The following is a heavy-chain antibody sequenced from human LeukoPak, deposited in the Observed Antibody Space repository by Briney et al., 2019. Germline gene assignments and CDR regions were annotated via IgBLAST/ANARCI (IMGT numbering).Heavy chain of an antibody. CDR1: GVLISDGEW. CDR3: ASPSTGWLPIDY. J-gene: IGHJ4*02. Sequence: SGTLSLTCAVSGVLISDGEWWSWVRQPPGKGLEWIGEIYHSGSTNYNPSLKSRVTISVDKSKNQFSLKLSSVTAADTAVYYCASPSTGWLPIDYWGQGTLVTVSS. CDR2: IYHSGST. D-gene: IGHD6-19*01. V-gene: IGHV4-4*02.